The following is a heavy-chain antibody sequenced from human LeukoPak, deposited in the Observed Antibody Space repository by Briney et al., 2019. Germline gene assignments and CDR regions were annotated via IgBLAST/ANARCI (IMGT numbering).Heavy chain of an antibody. CDR1: GLTFSSYA. D-gene: IGHD3-10*01. J-gene: IGHJ4*02. Sequence: PGGSLRLSCAASGLTFSSYAMSSVRQAPGKGLECVSSISGSGGNTYYADSVKGRFTISRDNSKNTLYLQMNSLRAEDTVVYYGAKGYGSGSYYPGHIDYWGQGTLVTVSS. V-gene: IGHV3-23*01. CDR2: ISGSGGNT. CDR3: AKGYGSGSYYPGHIDY.